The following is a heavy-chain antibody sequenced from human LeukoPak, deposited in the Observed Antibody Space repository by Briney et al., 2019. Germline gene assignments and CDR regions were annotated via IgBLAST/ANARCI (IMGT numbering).Heavy chain of an antibody. CDR2: ISGSGGST. CDR3: AKAPTFGGVIVFLDY. D-gene: IGHD3-16*02. J-gene: IGHJ4*02. Sequence: GGSLRLSCVASGFTFSSYAMSWVRQAPGKGLEWVSAISGSGGSTYYAVSVKGRFTISRDNSKNTLFLQMNSLRAEDTAVYYCAKAPTFGGVIVFLDYWGQGTLVTVSS. CDR1: GFTFSSYA. V-gene: IGHV3-23*01.